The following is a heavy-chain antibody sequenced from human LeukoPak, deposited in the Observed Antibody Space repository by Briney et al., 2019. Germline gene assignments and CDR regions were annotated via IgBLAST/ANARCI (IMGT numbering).Heavy chain of an antibody. D-gene: IGHD5-12*01. CDR2: IKQDGSEK. CDR1: GFTFSSYW. CDR3: AREGRSGYDYGAFDY. V-gene: IGHV3-7*01. Sequence: GGSLRLSCAASGFTFSSYWMSWVRQAPGKGLEWGANIKQDGSEKYYVDSVKGRFTISRDNAKNSLYLQMNSLRAEDTAVYYCAREGRSGYDYGAFDYWGQGTLVTVSS. J-gene: IGHJ4*02.